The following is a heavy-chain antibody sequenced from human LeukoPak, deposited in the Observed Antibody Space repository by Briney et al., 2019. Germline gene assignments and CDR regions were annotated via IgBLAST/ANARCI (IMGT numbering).Heavy chain of an antibody. CDR3: ARAPTGYSGYGIRGAFDI. V-gene: IGHV1-69*13. CDR1: GGTFSTYA. CDR2: IIPIFGTA. Sequence: SVKVSCKASGGTFSTYAINWVRQAPGQGLEWMGGIIPIFGTANYAQKFQGRVTITADESTSTAYMELSSLRSEDTAVYYCARAPTGYSGYGIRGAFDIWGQGTMVTVSS. D-gene: IGHD5-12*01. J-gene: IGHJ3*02.